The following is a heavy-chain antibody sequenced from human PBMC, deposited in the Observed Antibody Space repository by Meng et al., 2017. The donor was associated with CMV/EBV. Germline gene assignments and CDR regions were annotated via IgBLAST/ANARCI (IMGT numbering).Heavy chain of an antibody. CDR1: GYSFTSYW. CDR2: TYPGDSDT. D-gene: IGHD3-22*01. CDR3: ARGGSGYYSSFDY. Sequence: GSLRLSCKGSGYSFTSYWIGWVRQMPGKGLEWMGITYPGDSDTRYSPSFQGQVTISADKSISTAYLQWSSLKASDTAMYYCARGGSGYYSSFDYWGQGTLVTVSS. V-gene: IGHV5-51*01. J-gene: IGHJ4*02.